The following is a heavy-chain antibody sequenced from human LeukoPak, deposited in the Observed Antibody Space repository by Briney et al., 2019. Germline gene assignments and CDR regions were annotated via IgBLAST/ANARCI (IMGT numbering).Heavy chain of an antibody. J-gene: IGHJ3*02. Sequence: PSETQSLTCAVYGGSFSGYYWSWIRQPPGKGREWIGEIKHSGSTNYNPSLKSRVTISVDTSKNQFSLKLSSVTAADTAVYYYARGPLYYDYVWGSYRKRYDAFDIWGQGTMVTVSS. D-gene: IGHD3-16*02. V-gene: IGHV4-34*01. CDR1: GGSFSGYY. CDR2: IKHSGST. CDR3: ARGPLYYDYVWGSYRKRYDAFDI.